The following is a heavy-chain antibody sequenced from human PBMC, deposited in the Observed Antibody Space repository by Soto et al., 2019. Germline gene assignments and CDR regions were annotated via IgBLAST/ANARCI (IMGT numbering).Heavy chain of an antibody. Sequence: GGSLRLSCAASGFTFSSYAMSWVRQAPGKGLEWVSAISGSGGSTYYADSVKGRFTISRDNSKNTLYLQMNSLRAEDTAVYYCAKAGYSYGYGTTIPTGGFDIWGQGTMVTV. V-gene: IGHV3-23*01. J-gene: IGHJ3*02. D-gene: IGHD5-18*01. CDR1: GFTFSSYA. CDR2: ISGSGGST. CDR3: AKAGYSYGYGTTIPTGGFDI.